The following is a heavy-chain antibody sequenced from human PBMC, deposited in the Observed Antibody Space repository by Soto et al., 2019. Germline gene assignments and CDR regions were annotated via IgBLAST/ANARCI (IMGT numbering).Heavy chain of an antibody. CDR1: GFTFSSDA. D-gene: IGHD1-26*01. J-gene: IGHJ4*02. CDR2: ISNDGSRN. V-gene: IGHV3-30*18. Sequence: QVQLVESGGGAVQPAGSLRLSCVASGFTFSSDAMHWVRQAPGKGLESVAVISNDGSRNHHTDSVKGRFTISRDNSKNTLYLQMNSLTTEDTAVYYCAKDQGVGGTLGLFDYWGQGTLVTVSS. CDR3: AKDQGVGGTLGLFDY.